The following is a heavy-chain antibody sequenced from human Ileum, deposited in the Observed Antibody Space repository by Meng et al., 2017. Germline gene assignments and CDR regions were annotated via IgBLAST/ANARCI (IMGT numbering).Heavy chain of an antibody. CDR2: IFQSGRT. Sequence: QVQREELGPRLVKPSGTLSLPCAVLGTWWSWVRQPPGKGLEWIGEIFQSGRTNYNPSLKSRVTISIDKSKSQISLQLSAVTAADTAVYSCATSNDRDVYYLGYWGQGTLVTVSS. CDR1: GTW. CDR3: ATSNDRDVYYLGY. J-gene: IGHJ4*02. V-gene: IGHV4-4*02. D-gene: IGHD3-22*01.